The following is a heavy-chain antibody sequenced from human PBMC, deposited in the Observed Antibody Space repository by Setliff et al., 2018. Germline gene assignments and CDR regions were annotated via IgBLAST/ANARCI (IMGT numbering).Heavy chain of an antibody. CDR3: ARDFDLGYSYGLNYWYFDL. CDR2: IYYSGST. J-gene: IGHJ2*01. V-gene: IGHV4-39*07. D-gene: IGHD5-18*01. Sequence: LSLTCTVSGGSISSGSYYWGWIRQPPGKGLEWIGSIYYSGSTYYNPSLKSRVTISVDTSKNQFSLKLSSVTAADTAVYYCARDFDLGYSYGLNYWYFDLWGRGTLVTVSS. CDR1: GGSISSGSYY.